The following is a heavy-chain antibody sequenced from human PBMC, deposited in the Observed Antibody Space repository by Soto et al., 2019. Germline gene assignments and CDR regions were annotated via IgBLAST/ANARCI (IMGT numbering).Heavy chain of an antibody. Sequence: KTGGSLRLSCAASGFTFSSYSMNWVRQAPGKGLEWVSSISSSSSYIYYADSVKGRFTISRDNAKNSLYLQMNSLRAEDTAVYYCARDSAEGSGSYQFDYWGQGTLVTVSS. CDR2: ISSSSSYI. V-gene: IGHV3-21*01. D-gene: IGHD1-26*01. CDR3: ARDSAEGSGSYQFDY. CDR1: GFTFSSYS. J-gene: IGHJ4*02.